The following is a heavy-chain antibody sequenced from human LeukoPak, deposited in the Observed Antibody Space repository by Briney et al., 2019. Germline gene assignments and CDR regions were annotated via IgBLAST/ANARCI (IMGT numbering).Heavy chain of an antibody. CDR2: TYYSGDT. Sequence: PSETLSLTCTVSGGSISTYYWTWLRQPPGKGLEWIAYTYYSGDTNYNPSLKSRVTISLDTSKNQLSLKLTSVTAADSAVYYCATWNFLTAAAFDFWGQGTQVTVSS. J-gene: IGHJ4*02. CDR1: GGSISTYY. V-gene: IGHV4-59*01. CDR3: ATWNFLTAAAFDF. D-gene: IGHD6-25*01.